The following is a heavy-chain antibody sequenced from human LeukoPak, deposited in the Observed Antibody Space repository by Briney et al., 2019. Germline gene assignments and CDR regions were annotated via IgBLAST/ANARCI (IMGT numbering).Heavy chain of an antibody. Sequence: ASVKVSCKASGYTFTGYYMHWVRQAPGQGLEWMGWINPNSGGTNYAQKFQGRVTMTRDTSISTAYMELSRLRSDDTAVYYCARDPPVKMTTVTTEYYYYYGMDVWGQGTTVTVSS. J-gene: IGHJ6*02. CDR2: INPNSGGT. D-gene: IGHD4-17*01. CDR3: ARDPPVKMTTVTTEYYYYYGMDV. V-gene: IGHV1-2*02. CDR1: GYTFTGYY.